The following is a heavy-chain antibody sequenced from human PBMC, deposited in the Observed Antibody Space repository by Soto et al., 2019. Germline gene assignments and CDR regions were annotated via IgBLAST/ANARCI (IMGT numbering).Heavy chain of an antibody. V-gene: IGHV1-24*01. CDR3: ATGVVDIVATTWAFDI. J-gene: IGHJ3*02. D-gene: IGHD5-12*01. CDR1: GYTLTELS. CDR2: FDPEDGET. Sequence: QVQLVQSGAEVKKPGASVKVSCKVSGYTLTELSMHWVRQAPGKGLEWMGGFDPEDGETIYAQKLQGRVTRSEDTSTDTAYMELSSLRSEDTAVYYCATGVVDIVATTWAFDIWGQGTMVTVSS.